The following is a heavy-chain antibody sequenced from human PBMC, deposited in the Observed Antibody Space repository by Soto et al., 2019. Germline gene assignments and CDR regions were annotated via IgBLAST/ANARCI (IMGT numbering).Heavy chain of an antibody. V-gene: IGHV1-58*01. CDR3: AGDHQLYSSSLYYGMDV. D-gene: IGHD6-6*01. Sequence: GASVKVSCKASGFTFTSSAVQWVRQARGQRLQWIGWIVVGSGNTNYTQKFQERVTITRDMSTSTAYMELSSLRSEDTAVYYCAGDHQLYSSSLYYGMDVWGQGTTVTVSS. CDR1: GFTFTSSA. J-gene: IGHJ6*02. CDR2: IVVGSGNT.